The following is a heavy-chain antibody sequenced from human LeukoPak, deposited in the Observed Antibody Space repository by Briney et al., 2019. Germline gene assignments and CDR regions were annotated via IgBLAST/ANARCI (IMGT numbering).Heavy chain of an antibody. CDR2: IIPIFGTA. D-gene: IGHD6-6*01. J-gene: IGHJ4*02. CDR3: ARGLIAARPFDY. CDR1: GGTFSSYA. Sequence: SVKVSCKASGGTFSSYAISWVRQAPGQGLEWMGGIIPIFGTANYAQKFQGRVTITTDGSTSTAYMELSSLRSEDTAVYYCARGLIAARPFDYWGQGTLVTVSS. V-gene: IGHV1-69*05.